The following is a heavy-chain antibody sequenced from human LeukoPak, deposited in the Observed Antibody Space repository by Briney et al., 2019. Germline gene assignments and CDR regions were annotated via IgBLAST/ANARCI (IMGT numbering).Heavy chain of an antibody. Sequence: GGSLRLSCAASGFTFSSYWMSWVRQAPGKGLEWVANIKQDGSEKYYVDSVKGRFTISRDNAKNSLYLQMNSLRAEDTAVYYCARDDFTGGSCFFDYWGKGTTVTISS. CDR3: ARDDFTGGSCFFDY. J-gene: IGHJ6*04. V-gene: IGHV3-7*01. D-gene: IGHD2-15*01. CDR1: GFTFSSYW. CDR2: IKQDGSEK.